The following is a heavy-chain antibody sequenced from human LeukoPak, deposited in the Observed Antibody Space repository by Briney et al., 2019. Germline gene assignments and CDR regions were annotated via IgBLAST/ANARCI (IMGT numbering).Heavy chain of an antibody. V-gene: IGHV3-21*01. CDR1: GFTFSSYS. D-gene: IGHD2-2*01. J-gene: IGHJ6*02. CDR2: ISSSSSYI. Sequence: GGSLRLSCAASGFTFSSYSMNWVRQAPGKGLEWVSSISSSSSYIYYADSVKGRFTISRDNDKNSLYLQMNRLRAEDTAVYYCARDLVVPAAPAYYYYGMDVWGQGATVTVSS. CDR3: ARDLVVPAAPAYYYYGMDV.